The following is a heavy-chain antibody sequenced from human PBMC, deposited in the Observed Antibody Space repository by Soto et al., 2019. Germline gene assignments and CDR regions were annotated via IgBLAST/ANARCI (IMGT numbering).Heavy chain of an antibody. J-gene: IGHJ3*02. Sequence: PSETLSLTCTVSGYSISNGGYYWSWIRQRPGEGLEWLGYIYYSGSTYYNPSLKSRPSISVDTSKNQFSLKVNPVTAADTAVYYCARTTDAFDIWGQGTMVTVSS. CDR1: GYSISNGGYY. CDR3: ARTTDAFDI. D-gene: IGHD1-1*01. V-gene: IGHV4-31*03. CDR2: IYYSGST.